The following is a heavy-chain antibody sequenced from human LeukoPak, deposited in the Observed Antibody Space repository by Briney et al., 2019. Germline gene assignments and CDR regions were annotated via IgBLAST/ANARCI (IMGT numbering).Heavy chain of an antibody. CDR3: AVYSGYEDYFDY. V-gene: IGHV1-2*06. J-gene: IGHJ4*02. Sequence: ASVKVSCKASGYTFTGDYMHWVRQAPGQGLEWMRRINPNSGGTNYAQKFQGRVTMTRDTSISTAYMELSRLRSDYTAVYYCAVYSGYEDYFDYWGQGTLVTVSS. CDR1: GYTFTGDY. CDR2: INPNSGGT. D-gene: IGHD5-12*01.